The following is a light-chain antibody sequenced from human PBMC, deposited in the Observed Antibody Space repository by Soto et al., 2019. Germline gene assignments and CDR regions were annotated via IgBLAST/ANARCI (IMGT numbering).Light chain of an antibody. CDR1: SSNIGSNT. V-gene: IGLV1-44*01. Sequence: QSVLTQPPSASGTPGQRVTISCSGSSSNIGSNTVNWYQQLPGTAPKLLIYSNNQRPSEVPDRFSGSKSGASASLAISGLQSEDEADYYCAARDDSLYVYYVFVTGTKVTV. J-gene: IGLJ1*01. CDR2: SNN. CDR3: AARDDSLYVYYV.